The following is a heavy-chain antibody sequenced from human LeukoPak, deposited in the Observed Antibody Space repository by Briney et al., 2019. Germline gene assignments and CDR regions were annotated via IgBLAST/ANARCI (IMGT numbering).Heavy chain of an antibody. CDR1: GFTFSSYS. D-gene: IGHD6-19*01. Sequence: GGSLRLSCAASGFTFSSYSMNWVRQAPGKGLEWVSSISSSSGYIYYADSVKGRFTISRDNAKNSLYLQMNSLRAEDTAVYYCARFMSLVAGNGGDYWGQGTLVTVSS. J-gene: IGHJ4*02. V-gene: IGHV3-21*01. CDR3: ARFMSLVAGNGGDY. CDR2: ISSSSGYI.